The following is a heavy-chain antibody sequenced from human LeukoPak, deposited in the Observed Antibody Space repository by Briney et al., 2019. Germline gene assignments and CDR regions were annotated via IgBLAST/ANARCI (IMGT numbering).Heavy chain of an antibody. J-gene: IGHJ4*02. CDR3: ASPWFGELPRFDY. V-gene: IGHV3-66*02. CDR2: IYSGGST. D-gene: IGHD3-10*01. CDR1: GFTVSSNY. Sequence: PGGSLRLSCAASGFTVSSNYMSWVRQAPGKGLEWVSVIYSGGSTYYADSVKGRFTISRDKSKNTVFLQMNSLRVEDTAVYYCASPWFGELPRFDYWGQGTLVTVSS.